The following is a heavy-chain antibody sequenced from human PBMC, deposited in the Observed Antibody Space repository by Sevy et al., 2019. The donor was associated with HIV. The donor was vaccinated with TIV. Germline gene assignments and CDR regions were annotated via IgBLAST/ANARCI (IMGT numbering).Heavy chain of an antibody. V-gene: IGHV3-53*01. CDR1: EFTVISNY. J-gene: IGHJ4*02. Sequence: GGSLRLSCAASEFTVISNYMSWVRQAPGKGLEWVSVIYSAGGTYYADSVKGRFTISRDDSKNTLDLQMNSLGAEDTAMYYCARDEVAVAGTMNFDYWGQGTLVTVSS. CDR2: IYSAGGT. D-gene: IGHD6-19*01. CDR3: ARDEVAVAGTMNFDY.